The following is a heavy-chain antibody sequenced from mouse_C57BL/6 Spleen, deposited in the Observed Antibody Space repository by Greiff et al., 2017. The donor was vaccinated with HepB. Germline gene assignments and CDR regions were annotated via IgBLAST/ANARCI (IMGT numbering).Heavy chain of an antibody. D-gene: IGHD2-1*01. CDR1: GYAFSSSW. Sequence: QVQLQQSGPELVKPGASVKISCKASGYAFSSSWMNWVKQRPGKGLEWIGRIYPGDGDTNYNGKFKGKATLTADKSSSTAYMRLSSLTSEDSAVYFCARESIYYGKGYAMDYWGQGTSVTVSS. J-gene: IGHJ4*01. V-gene: IGHV1-82*01. CDR2: IYPGDGDT. CDR3: ARESIYYGKGYAMDY.